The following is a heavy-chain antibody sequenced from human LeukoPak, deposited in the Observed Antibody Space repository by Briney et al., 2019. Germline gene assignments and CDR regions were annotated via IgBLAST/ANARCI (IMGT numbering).Heavy chain of an antibody. J-gene: IGHJ2*01. CDR2: IYYSGST. CDR1: GGSFSGYY. CDR3: ARKSSTSGFNGYDVWYFDL. D-gene: IGHD5-12*01. V-gene: IGHV4-59*08. Sequence: PSETLSLTCAVYGGSFSGYYWSWIRQPPGKGLEWIGYIYYSGSTDYNPSLSSRVTISVDTSKNQFSLKLSSVTAADTAVYYCARKSSTSGFNGYDVWYFDLWGRGTQVTVSS.